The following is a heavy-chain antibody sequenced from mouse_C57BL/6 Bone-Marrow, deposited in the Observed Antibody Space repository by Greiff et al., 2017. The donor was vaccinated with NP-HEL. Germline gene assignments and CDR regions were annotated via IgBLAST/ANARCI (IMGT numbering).Heavy chain of an antibody. Sequence: EVQLVESGGGLVQPGGSLKLSCAASGFTFSDYYMYWVRQTPEKRLEWVAYISNGGGSTYYPDTVKGRFTISRDNAKNTLYLQMSRLKSEDTAMYYCARETITTEVPWYFDVWGTGTTVTVSS. D-gene: IGHD1-1*01. CDR3: ARETITTEVPWYFDV. CDR2: ISNGGGST. V-gene: IGHV5-12*01. J-gene: IGHJ1*03. CDR1: GFTFSDYY.